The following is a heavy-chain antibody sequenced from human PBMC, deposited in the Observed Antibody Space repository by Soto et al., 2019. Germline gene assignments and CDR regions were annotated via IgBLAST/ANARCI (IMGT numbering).Heavy chain of an antibody. CDR3: ARDSAVVVAATPYYYYGMDV. V-gene: IGHV1-69*01. CDR1: GGTFSSYA. CDR2: IIPIFGTA. Sequence: QVQLVQSGAEVKKPGSSVKVSCKASGGTFSSYAISWVRQAPGQGLEWMGGIIPIFGTANYAQKFQGRVTITAGESTSTAYMELSSLRSEDTAVYYCARDSAVVVAATPYYYYGMDVWGQGTTVTVSS. J-gene: IGHJ6*02. D-gene: IGHD2-15*01.